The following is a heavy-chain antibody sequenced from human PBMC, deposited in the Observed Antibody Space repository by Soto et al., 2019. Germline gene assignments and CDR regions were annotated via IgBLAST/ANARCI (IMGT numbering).Heavy chain of an antibody. CDR3: ARGPNLYSYGRAVPGGYFDY. J-gene: IGHJ4*02. CDR2: ISSSSSTI. Sequence: EVQLVESGGGLVQPGGSLRLSCAASGFTFSSYSMNWVRQAPGKGLEWVSYISSSSSTIYYADSVKGRFTISRDNAKNSLYLQMNSLRAEDTAVYYCARGPNLYSYGRAVPGGYFDYWGQGTLVTVSS. CDR1: GFTFSSYS. V-gene: IGHV3-48*01. D-gene: IGHD5-18*01.